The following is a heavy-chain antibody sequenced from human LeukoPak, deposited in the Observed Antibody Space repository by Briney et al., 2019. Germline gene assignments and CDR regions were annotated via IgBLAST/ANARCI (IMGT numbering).Heavy chain of an antibody. D-gene: IGHD2-2*01. CDR1: GGSFSGYY. V-gene: IGHV4-34*01. CDR3: ARARYCSSTSCLGAYYYGMDV. Sequence: SETLSLICAVYGGSFSGYYWSWIRQPPGKGLEWIGEINHSGSTNYNPSLKSRVTISVDTSKNQFSLKLSSVTAADTAVYYCARARYCSSTSCLGAYYYGMDVWGQGTTVTVSS. J-gene: IGHJ6*02. CDR2: INHSGST.